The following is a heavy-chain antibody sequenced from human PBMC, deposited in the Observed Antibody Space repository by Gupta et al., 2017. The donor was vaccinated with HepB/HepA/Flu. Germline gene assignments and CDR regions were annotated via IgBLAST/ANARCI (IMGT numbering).Heavy chain of an antibody. CDR2: INEDGSEK. CDR3: MGGYKVDS. CDR1: EFTFRYYW. Sequence: EVQLVESGGGLVQPGGSLRLSCVASEFTFRYYWMGWVRQAPGKGLEWLANINEDGSEKNDVASVRGRFTISRDNAKNSLYLQMNSLRVEDTAVYQCMGGYKVDSWGQGTVVTVAS. J-gene: IGHJ4*02. V-gene: IGHV3-7*01. D-gene: IGHD3-10*01.